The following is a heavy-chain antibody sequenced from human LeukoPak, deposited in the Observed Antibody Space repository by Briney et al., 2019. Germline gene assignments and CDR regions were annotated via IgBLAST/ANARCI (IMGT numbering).Heavy chain of an antibody. CDR3: ARRSHCTGDSCYPV. CDR1: GDSMTSSNDY. J-gene: IGHJ6*02. D-gene: IGHD2-15*01. V-gene: IGHV4-39*01. Sequence: SETLSLTCTVSGDSMTSSNDYWVWIRQPRGRGLEWIGSIYYGGRTYYNPSLKSRVTISQDTSKNQFSLKVNTVTAADTAVYHCARRSHCTGDSCYPVWGQGTTVTVSS. CDR2: IYYGGRT.